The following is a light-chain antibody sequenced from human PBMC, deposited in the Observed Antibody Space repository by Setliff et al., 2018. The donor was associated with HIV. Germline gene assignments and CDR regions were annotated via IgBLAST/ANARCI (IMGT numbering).Light chain of an antibody. Sequence: SYELAQPPSVSVAPGKTARITCGGNNIGSKSVHWYQQKPGQAPVLVIYYDSDRPSGIPERFSGSNSGNTATLTISRVEAGGEADYYCQVWDSSSDHHVFGTGTKVTVL. CDR1: NIGSKS. J-gene: IGLJ1*01. V-gene: IGLV3-21*04. CDR3: QVWDSSSDHHV. CDR2: YDS.